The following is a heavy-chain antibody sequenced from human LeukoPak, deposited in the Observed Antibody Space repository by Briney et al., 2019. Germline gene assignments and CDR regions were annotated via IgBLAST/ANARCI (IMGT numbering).Heavy chain of an antibody. J-gene: IGHJ4*02. Sequence: SETLSLTCTVSGGSISSGGYSWSWIRQPPGKGLEWIGYIYHSGSTYCNPSLKSRVTISVDRSKNQFSLKLSSVTAADTAVYYCARGDYYDSSGYPLLDYWGQGTLVTVSS. CDR3: ARGDYYDSSGYPLLDY. CDR2: IYHSGST. D-gene: IGHD3-22*01. CDR1: GGSISSGGYS. V-gene: IGHV4-30-2*01.